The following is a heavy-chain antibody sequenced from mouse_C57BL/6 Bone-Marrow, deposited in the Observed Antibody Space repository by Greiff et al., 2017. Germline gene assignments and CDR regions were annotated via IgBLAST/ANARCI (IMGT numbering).Heavy chain of an antibody. J-gene: IGHJ2*01. V-gene: IGHV1-55*01. D-gene: IGHD1-1*01. Sequence: QVQLQQPGAELVKPGASVKMSCKASGYTFTSYWITWVKQRPGQGLEWIGVIYPGCGSTYYNEKFKSKATLTVDTSPRTAYMLLSSLTSEDSADYCCARAYYDVSRFDYWGQGTTLTVSS. CDR1: GYTFTSYW. CDR2: IYPGCGST. CDR3: ARAYYDVSRFDY.